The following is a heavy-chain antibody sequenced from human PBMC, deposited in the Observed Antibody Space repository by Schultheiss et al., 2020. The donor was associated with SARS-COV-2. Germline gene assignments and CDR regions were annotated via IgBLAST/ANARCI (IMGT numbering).Heavy chain of an antibody. V-gene: IGHV4-31*03. CDR1: GGSISSGGYY. CDR2: IYYSGST. CDR3: ASKPRGRDYYGSGSYFDY. Sequence: SETLSLTCTVYGGSISSGGYYWSWIRQHPGKGLEWIGYIYYSGSTYYNPSLKSRVTISVDTSKNQFSLKLSSVTAADTAVYYCASKPRGRDYYGSGSYFDYWGQGTLVTVSS. D-gene: IGHD3-10*01. J-gene: IGHJ4*02.